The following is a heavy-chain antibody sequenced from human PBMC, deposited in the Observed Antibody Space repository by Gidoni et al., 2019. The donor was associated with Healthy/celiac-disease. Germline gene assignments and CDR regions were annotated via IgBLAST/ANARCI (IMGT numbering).Heavy chain of an antibody. J-gene: IGHJ4*02. V-gene: IGHV3-23*01. CDR3: AKDAVAGYRGWYFDY. CDR2: ISSLGGST. Sequence: EVQLLESGGGLVQPGGSLRLSCAAAGFTFSNYAMSWVRQAPGKGLEWVSGISSLGGSTYYADSVKGRFTISRDNSKNTLFLQMNSLTAEDTAVYYCAKDAVAGYRGWYFDYWGQGILVTVSS. D-gene: IGHD6-19*01. CDR1: GFTFSNYA.